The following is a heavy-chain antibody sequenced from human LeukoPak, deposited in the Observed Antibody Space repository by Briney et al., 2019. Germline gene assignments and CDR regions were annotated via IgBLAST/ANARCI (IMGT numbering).Heavy chain of an antibody. J-gene: IGHJ3*02. D-gene: IGHD2-2*02. V-gene: IGHV3-20*04. CDR3: ARRDIVVVPAAIIGAFDI. CDR2: INWNGGST. Sequence: GGSLRLSCAASGFTFDDYGMSWVRQAPGKGLEWVSGINWNGGSTGYADSVRGRFTISRDNAKNSLYLQMNSLRAEDTALYYCARRDIVVVPAAIIGAFDIWGQGTMVTVSS. CDR1: GFTFDDYG.